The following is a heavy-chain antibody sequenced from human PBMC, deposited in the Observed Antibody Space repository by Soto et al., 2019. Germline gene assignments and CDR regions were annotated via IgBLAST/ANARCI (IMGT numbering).Heavy chain of an antibody. CDR3: ARNVTESYSISWLPLSYYDYYGMAV. J-gene: IGHJ6*02. CDR1: GFTVSSNY. Sequence: EVQLVESGGGLVQPGGSLRLSCAASGFTVSSNYMSWVRQAPGKGLEWVSVIYSGGSTYYADSVKGRFTISRDNSKNTLYLQMNRLRGEDTGVYYCARNVTESYSISWLPLSYYDYYGMAVWGQGTTVTVSS. V-gene: IGHV3-66*01. D-gene: IGHD6-13*01. CDR2: IYSGGST.